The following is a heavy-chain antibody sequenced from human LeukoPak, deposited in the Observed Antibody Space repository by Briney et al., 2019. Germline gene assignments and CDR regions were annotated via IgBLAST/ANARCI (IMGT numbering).Heavy chain of an antibody. Sequence: PGGSLRLSCAASGFSFSNYAMHWVRQAPGKGLEYVSTVSSNGGSTYYADSVKGKFTLSRDNSKNTLYLQMGSLRTEDMAVYYCAVGPTQLDYWGQGTLVTVSS. D-gene: IGHD2-15*01. CDR1: GFSFSNYA. CDR2: VSSNGGST. V-gene: IGHV3-64*02. J-gene: IGHJ4*02. CDR3: AVGPTQLDY.